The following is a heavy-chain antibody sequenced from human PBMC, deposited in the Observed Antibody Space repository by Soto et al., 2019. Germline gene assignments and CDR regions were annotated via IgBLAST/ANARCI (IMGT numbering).Heavy chain of an antibody. CDR3: ASGMLVLGAYYVDV. Sequence: PAQTLSPTCVISGDSVTCNTAAWDWIIQSASRGLEWLGRTYYRSKWYYDYAGSVKGRMTINPDTSRNQFSLQLNSVSPEDTAVYYCASGMLVLGAYYVDVWGQGTTVTVSS. CDR2: TYYRSKWYY. V-gene: IGHV6-1*01. D-gene: IGHD3-10*01. J-gene: IGHJ6*02. CDR1: GDSVTCNTAA.